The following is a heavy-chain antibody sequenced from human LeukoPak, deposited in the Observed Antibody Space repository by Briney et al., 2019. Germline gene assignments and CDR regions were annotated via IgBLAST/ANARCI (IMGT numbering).Heavy chain of an antibody. J-gene: IGHJ6*03. D-gene: IGHD6-19*01. CDR3: ARDQWLVRDQYMDV. Sequence: SSCSYTYYADSVKGRFTISRDNARNSLYLQMNSLRAEDTAVYYCARDQWLVRDQYMDVWGKGTTVIVSS. CDR2: SSCSYT. V-gene: IGHV3-21*01.